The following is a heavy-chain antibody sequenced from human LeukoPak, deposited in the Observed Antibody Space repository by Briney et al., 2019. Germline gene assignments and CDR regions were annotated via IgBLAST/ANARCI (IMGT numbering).Heavy chain of an antibody. D-gene: IGHD6-19*01. CDR1: GYTFTSYG. V-gene: IGHV1-18*01. Sequence: GASVKVSCKASGYTFTSYGISWVRQAPGQGLEWMGWISAYNGNTNYAQKLQGRVTMTTDTSTSTAYMELRSLRSDDTAVYYCAREAAVAGTAGIDYWGQGTLVTVSS. J-gene: IGHJ4*02. CDR2: ISAYNGNT. CDR3: AREAAVAGTAGIDY.